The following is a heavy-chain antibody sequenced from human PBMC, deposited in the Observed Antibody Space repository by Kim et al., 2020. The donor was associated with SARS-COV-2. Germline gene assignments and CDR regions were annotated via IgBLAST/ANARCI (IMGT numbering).Heavy chain of an antibody. J-gene: IGHJ6*02. CDR3: AKDLKRRYSSSEYYYYYGMDV. CDR1: GFTFSSYA. Sequence: LSLTCAASGFTFSSYAMSWVRQAPGKGLEWVSAISGSGGSTYYADSVKGRFTISRDNSKNTLYLQMNSLRAEDTAVYYCAKDLKRRYSSSEYYYYYGMDVWGQGTTVTVSS. CDR2: ISGSGGST. D-gene: IGHD6-6*01. V-gene: IGHV3-23*01.